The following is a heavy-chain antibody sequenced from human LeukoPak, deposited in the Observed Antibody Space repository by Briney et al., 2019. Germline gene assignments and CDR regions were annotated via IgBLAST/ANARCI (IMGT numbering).Heavy chain of an antibody. D-gene: IGHD5-18*01. Sequence: GGSLRFSCAASGFTFSSYGMHWVRQAPGKGLDWVAFIRYDGSDKYYADSVKGRFTISRDNSKNTLYLQMNSLRAEDTAVYYCAKDLSRYSYGFGFDYWGQGTLVTVSS. CDR3: AKDLSRYSYGFGFDY. CDR2: IRYDGSDK. V-gene: IGHV3-30*02. J-gene: IGHJ4*02. CDR1: GFTFSSYG.